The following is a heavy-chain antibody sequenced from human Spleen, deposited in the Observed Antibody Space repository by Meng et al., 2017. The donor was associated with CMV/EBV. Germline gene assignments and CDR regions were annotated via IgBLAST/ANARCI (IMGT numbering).Heavy chain of an antibody. Sequence: GESLKISCAASGFTFSSYSMNWVRQAPGKGLEWVSSISSSSSYIYYADSVKGRFTISRDNAKNSLYLQMNSLRAEDTAVYYCASYWNYDDAFDIWGQGTMVTVS. D-gene: IGHD1-7*01. CDR2: ISSSSSYI. CDR1: GFTFSSYS. J-gene: IGHJ3*02. CDR3: ASYWNYDDAFDI. V-gene: IGHV3-21*01.